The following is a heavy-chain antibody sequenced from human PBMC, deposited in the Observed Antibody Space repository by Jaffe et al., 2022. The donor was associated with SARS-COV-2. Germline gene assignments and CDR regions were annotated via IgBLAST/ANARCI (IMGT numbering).Heavy chain of an antibody. CDR2: IKSKTDGGTT. J-gene: IGHJ5*02. CDR1: GFTFSNAW. V-gene: IGHV3-15*01. Sequence: EVQLVESGGGLVKPGGSLRLSCAASGFTFSNAWMSWVRQAPGKGLEWVGRIKSKTDGGTTDYAAPVKGRFTISRDDSKNTLYLQMNSLKTEDTAVYYCTTYLITIFGVRDPWGQGTLVTVSS. CDR3: TTYLITIFGVRDP. D-gene: IGHD3-3*01.